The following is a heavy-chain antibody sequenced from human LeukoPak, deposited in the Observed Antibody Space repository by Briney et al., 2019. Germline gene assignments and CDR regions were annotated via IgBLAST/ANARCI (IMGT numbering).Heavy chain of an antibody. V-gene: IGHV4-39*07. J-gene: IGHJ4*02. D-gene: IGHD3-9*01. Sequence: PSETLSLTCTDSGGSISSSSYYWGWIRQPPGKGLEWIGSIYYSGSTYYNPSLKSRVTISVDTSKNQFSLKLSSVTAADTAVYYCARSKDILTGYCFDYWGQGTLLTVSS. CDR2: IYYSGST. CDR3: ARSKDILTGYCFDY. CDR1: GGSISSSSYY.